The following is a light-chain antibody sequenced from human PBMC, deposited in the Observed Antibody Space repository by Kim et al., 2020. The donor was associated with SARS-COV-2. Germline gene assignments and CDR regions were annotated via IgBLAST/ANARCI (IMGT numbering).Light chain of an antibody. CDR1: SSNIGSNS. V-gene: IGLV1-51*01. CDR2: DNN. Sequence: QSVLTQPPSVSAAPGQTVTISCSGSSSNIGSNSVSWYQQFPGTAPKLLIYDNNQRPSGIPDRFSGSKSGTSATLGITGLQTGDEADYYCGTWDSRLSGGVFGGGTKLTVL. CDR3: GTWDSRLSGGV. J-gene: IGLJ3*02.